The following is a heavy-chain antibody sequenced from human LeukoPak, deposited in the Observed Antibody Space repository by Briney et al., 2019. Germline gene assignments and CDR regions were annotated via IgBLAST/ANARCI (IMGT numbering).Heavy chain of an antibody. CDR3: ARVGDYDILTGPCDY. D-gene: IGHD3-9*01. CDR1: GYTFTSYG. J-gene: IGHJ4*02. V-gene: IGHV1-18*01. Sequence: GASVKVPCKASGYTFTSYGISWVRQAPGQGLGWMGWISAYNGNTNYAQKLQGRVTMTTDTSTSTAYMELRSLRSDDTAVYYCARVGDYDILTGPCDYWGQGTLVNFSS. CDR2: ISAYNGNT.